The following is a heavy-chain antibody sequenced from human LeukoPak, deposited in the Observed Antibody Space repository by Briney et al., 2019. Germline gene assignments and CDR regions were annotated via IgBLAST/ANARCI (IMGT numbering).Heavy chain of an antibody. V-gene: IGHV3-74*01. CDR3: ARVEATTVTTFAFDI. CDR1: GFTFSSYW. D-gene: IGHD4-17*01. J-gene: IGHJ3*02. Sequence: GGSLRLSCAASGFTFSSYWMRWVRQAPGKGLVWVSRINSDGSSTSYADSVKGRFTISRDNAKNTLYLQMNSLRAEDTAVYYCARVEATTVTTFAFDIWGQGTMVTVSS. CDR2: INSDGSST.